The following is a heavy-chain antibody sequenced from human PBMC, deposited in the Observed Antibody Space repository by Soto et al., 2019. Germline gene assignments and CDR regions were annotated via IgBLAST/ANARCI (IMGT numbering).Heavy chain of an antibody. D-gene: IGHD3-3*01. CDR3: ARGVDSWSGYLF. Sequence: SETLSLTCALYGWSFDCYYWSWIRQSPRKGIECIGEIHHSGSTKYNPSLKSRVSLSVDTFTKQFSLKMTAMTAADRGVYYCARGVDSWSGYLFWGQGTPVTVSS. V-gene: IGHV4-34*01. J-gene: IGHJ4*02. CDR1: GWSFDCYY. CDR2: IHHSGST.